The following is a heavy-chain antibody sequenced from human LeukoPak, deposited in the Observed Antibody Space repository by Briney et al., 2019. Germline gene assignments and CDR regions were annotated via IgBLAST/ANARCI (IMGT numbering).Heavy chain of an antibody. J-gene: IGHJ4*02. Sequence: SETLSLTCTVSGGSISSYYWSWIRQPPGKGLEWIGYIYYSGSTNYNPSLKSRVTISVDTSKNQFSLKLSSVTAADTAVYYCARQNFHYYFDYWGQGTLVTVSS. CDR1: GGSISSYY. CDR3: ARQNFHYYFDY. CDR2: IYYSGST. V-gene: IGHV4-59*08.